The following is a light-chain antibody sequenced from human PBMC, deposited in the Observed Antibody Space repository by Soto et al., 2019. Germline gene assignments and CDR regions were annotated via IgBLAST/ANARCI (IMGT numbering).Light chain of an antibody. J-gene: IGKJ2*01. CDR3: QQDNSYSGT. Sequence: DIQMTQSPSTLSASVGDRVTITCWASQSISSWLAWYQQKPGKAPKLLIYDASSLESGVPSRFSGSGSGTEFTLTISSLQPDEFATYYCQQDNSYSGTFGQGTKLEIK. CDR1: QSISSW. V-gene: IGKV1-5*01. CDR2: DAS.